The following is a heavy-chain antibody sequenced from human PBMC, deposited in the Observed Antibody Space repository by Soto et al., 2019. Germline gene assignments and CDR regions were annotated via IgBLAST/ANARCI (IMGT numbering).Heavy chain of an antibody. J-gene: IGHJ4*02. CDR3: AKDILGNFYVWESYRYSSYFDY. CDR2: ISGSGGST. CDR1: GSTFSSYA. V-gene: IGHV3-23*01. D-gene: IGHD3-16*02. Sequence: EVQLLESGGGLVQPGGSLRLSCAASGSTFSSYAMSWVRQAPGKGLEWVSAISGSGGSTYYADSVKGRFTISRDNSKNTLYLQMNSLRAEDTAVYYCAKDILGNFYVWESYRYSSYFDYWGQGTLVTVSS.